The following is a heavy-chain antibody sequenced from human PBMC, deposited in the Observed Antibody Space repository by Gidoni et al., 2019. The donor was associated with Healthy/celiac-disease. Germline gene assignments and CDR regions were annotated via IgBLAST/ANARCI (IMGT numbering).Heavy chain of an antibody. V-gene: IGHV4-34*01. Sequence: QVQLQQWGAGLLKPSETLSLTCAVYGGSFSGYYWSWIRQHPGKGLEWIGEINHSGSTNYNPSLKSRVTISVDTSKNQFSLKLSSVTAADTAVYYCARVLEQWLARRRIDYWGQGTLVTVSS. D-gene: IGHD6-19*01. J-gene: IGHJ4*02. CDR3: ARVLEQWLARRRIDY. CDR2: INHSGST. CDR1: GGSFSGYY.